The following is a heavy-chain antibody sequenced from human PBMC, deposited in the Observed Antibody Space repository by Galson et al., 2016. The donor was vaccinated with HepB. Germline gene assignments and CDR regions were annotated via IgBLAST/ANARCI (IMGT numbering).Heavy chain of an antibody. V-gene: IGHV3-23*01. CDR3: ASHIFLLRFLV. D-gene: IGHD3-3*01. Sequence: SLRLSCAASGFTFSNYVMNWVRQAPGKGLEWVSAISGSGTNTYYEDSVKGRFTISRDNSKDTLFLQMNSLRAEDTAVYYCASHIFLLRFLVWGKGTTVMVSS. J-gene: IGHJ6*04. CDR2: ISGSGTNT. CDR1: GFTFSNYV.